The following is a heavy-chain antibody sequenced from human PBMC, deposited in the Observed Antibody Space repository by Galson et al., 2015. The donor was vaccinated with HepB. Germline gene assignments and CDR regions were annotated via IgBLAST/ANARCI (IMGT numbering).Heavy chain of an antibody. CDR3: ATGMVYDNFDC. D-gene: IGHD2-8*01. J-gene: IGHJ4*02. V-gene: IGHV3-7*03. CDR1: GFTINSYW. Sequence: SLRLSCAVSGFTINSYWMSWVRQVPEKGLEWVANIKQDGSEDYYVDSLKGRFTISRDNAKNSLFLQMNSLRVDDTAVYYCATGMVYDNFDCWGRGTLVTVSA. CDR2: IKQDGSED.